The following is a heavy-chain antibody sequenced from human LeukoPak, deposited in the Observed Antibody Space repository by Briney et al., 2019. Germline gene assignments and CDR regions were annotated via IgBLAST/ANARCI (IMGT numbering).Heavy chain of an antibody. D-gene: IGHD2-2*01. CDR3: ARLTAPIVVVPAAIRPPYYYYYMDV. CDR2: IYTSGST. CDR1: GGSISSYY. J-gene: IGHJ6*03. V-gene: IGHV4-4*07. Sequence: SETLSLTCTVSGGSISSYYWSWIRQPAGKGLEWIGRIYTSGSTNYNPSLKSRVTMSVDTSKNQFSLKLSSVTAADTAVYYCARLTAPIVVVPAAIRPPYYYYYMDVWGKGTTVTVSS.